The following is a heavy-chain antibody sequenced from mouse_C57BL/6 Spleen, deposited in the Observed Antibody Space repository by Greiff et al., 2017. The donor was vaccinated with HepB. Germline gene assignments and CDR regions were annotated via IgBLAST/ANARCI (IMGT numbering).Heavy chain of an antibody. J-gene: IGHJ4*01. V-gene: IGHV5-9*01. CDR2: ISGGGGNT. Sequence: EVQGVESGGGLVKPGGSLKLSCAASGFTFSSYTMSWVRQTPEKRLEWVATISGGGGNTYYPDSVKGRFTISRDNAKNTLYLQMSSLRSEDTALYYCARHRYYGSSYVYAMDYWGQGTSVTVSS. CDR3: ARHRYYGSSYVYAMDY. CDR1: GFTFSSYT. D-gene: IGHD1-1*01.